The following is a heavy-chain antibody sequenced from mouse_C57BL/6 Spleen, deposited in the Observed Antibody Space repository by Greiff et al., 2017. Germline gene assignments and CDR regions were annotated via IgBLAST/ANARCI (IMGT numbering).Heavy chain of an antibody. CDR1: GYTFTSYW. CDR2: IDPSDSET. CDR3: AREDYYGSSPRFAY. V-gene: IGHV1-52*01. D-gene: IGHD1-1*01. Sequence: QVQLQQPGAELVRPGSSVKLSCKASGYTFTSYWMHWVKQRPIQGLEWIGNIDPSDSETHYNQKFKDKATLTVDKSSSTAYMQLSSLTSEDSAVYSCAREDYYGSSPRFAYWGQGTLVTVSA. J-gene: IGHJ3*01.